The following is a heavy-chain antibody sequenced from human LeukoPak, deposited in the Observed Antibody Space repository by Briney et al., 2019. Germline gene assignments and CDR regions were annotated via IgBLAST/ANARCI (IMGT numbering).Heavy chain of an antibody. CDR3: ARTRYCVSTSCYFGY. J-gene: IGHJ4*02. D-gene: IGHD2-2*01. CDR1: GGSISAYY. CDR2: IYYSGST. Sequence: PSETLSLTCTVSGGSISAYYWSWIRQPPVKGLEWIGYIYYSGSTNYNPSLKSRVTISVDTSKIQFSLKLRSVTAADTAVYYCARTRYCVSTSCYFGYWGQGTLVTASS. V-gene: IGHV4-59*01.